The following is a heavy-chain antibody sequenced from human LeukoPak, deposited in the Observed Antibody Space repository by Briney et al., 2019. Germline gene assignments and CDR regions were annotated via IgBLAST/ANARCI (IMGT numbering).Heavy chain of an antibody. J-gene: IGHJ3*02. CDR2: ISSSSSYI. CDR3: ARRNHQIVGGAFDI. Sequence: PGGSLRLSCAASGFTFSSYSMNWVRQAPGKGLEWVSSISSSSSYIYYADSVKGRFTISRDNAKNSLYLQMNSLRAEDTAVYYCARRNHQIVGGAFDIWGQGTMVTVSS. V-gene: IGHV3-21*01. CDR1: GFTFSSYS. D-gene: IGHD3-16*01.